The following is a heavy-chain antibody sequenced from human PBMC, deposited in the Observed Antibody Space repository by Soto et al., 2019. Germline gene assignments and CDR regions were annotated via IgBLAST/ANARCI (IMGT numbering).Heavy chain of an antibody. Sequence: QVQLVQSGAEVKKPGSSVKVSCKASGGTFSSYAISWVRQAPGQGLEWMGGIIPIFGTANYAQKFQGRVTITADESTSKAYMELSSLRSEDTAVYYCARVMITFGGVRDNWFDPWGQGTLVTVSS. CDR3: ARVMITFGGVRDNWFDP. D-gene: IGHD3-16*01. CDR1: GGTFSSYA. CDR2: IIPIFGTA. J-gene: IGHJ5*02. V-gene: IGHV1-69*01.